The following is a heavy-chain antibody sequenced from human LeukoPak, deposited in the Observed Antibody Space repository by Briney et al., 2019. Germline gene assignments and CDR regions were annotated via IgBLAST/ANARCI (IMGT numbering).Heavy chain of an antibody. CDR3: AKVYYYGSGSTGYFDY. Sequence: GRSLRLSCAASGFTFSSYGMHWVRQAPGKGPEWVAVIWYDGSNKYYADSVKGRFTISRDNSKNTLYLQMNSLRAEDTAVYYCAKVYYYGSGSTGYFDYWGQGTLVTVSS. J-gene: IGHJ4*02. CDR1: GFTFSSYG. D-gene: IGHD3-10*01. V-gene: IGHV3-33*06. CDR2: IWYDGSNK.